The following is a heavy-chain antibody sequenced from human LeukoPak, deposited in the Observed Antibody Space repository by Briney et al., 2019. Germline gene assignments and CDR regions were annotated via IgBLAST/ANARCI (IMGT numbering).Heavy chain of an antibody. Sequence: SETLSLTCTVSGGPISSGSYYWSWIRQPAGKGLEWIGRIYTSGSTNYNPSLKSRVTISVDTSKNQFSLKLSSVTAADTAVYYCAREFPTWGALRYFDYWGQGTLVTVSS. D-gene: IGHD1-26*01. CDR1: GGPISSGSYY. CDR3: AREFPTWGALRYFDY. J-gene: IGHJ4*02. CDR2: IYTSGST. V-gene: IGHV4-61*02.